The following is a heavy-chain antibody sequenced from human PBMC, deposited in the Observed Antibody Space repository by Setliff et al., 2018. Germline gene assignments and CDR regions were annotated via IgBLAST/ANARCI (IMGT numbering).Heavy chain of an antibody. Sequence: PSETLSLTCSLSGVTIGGNNYYYWAWIRQPPGKGLEWIGTISYSGGVFYNPSLKSRVAISADTSRIQFSLKLRSVTAADTAVYYCARDPGFWSGTWSLDLWGQGTQVTVSS. J-gene: IGHJ5*02. CDR1: GVTIGGNNYYY. D-gene: IGHD3-3*01. CDR2: ISYSGGV. V-gene: IGHV4-39*07. CDR3: ARDPGFWSGTWSLDL.